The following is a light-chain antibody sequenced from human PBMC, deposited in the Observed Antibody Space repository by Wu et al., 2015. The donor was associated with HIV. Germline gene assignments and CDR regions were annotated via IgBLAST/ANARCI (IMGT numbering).Light chain of an antibody. Sequence: EIVMTQSPGTLSVSPGERATLSCRASQSVSSDLAWYQQKPGQAPRLLIYGASARVTGIPARFSGSGSGTEFTLTISSLQSEDLAVYYCQHYNRLPLTFGGGTKVEX. CDR2: GAS. CDR3: QHYNRLPLT. CDR1: QSVSSD. J-gene: IGKJ4*01. V-gene: IGKV3-15*01.